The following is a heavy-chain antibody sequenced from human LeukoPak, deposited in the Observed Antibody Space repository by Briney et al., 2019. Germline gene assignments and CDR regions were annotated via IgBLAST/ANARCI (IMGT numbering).Heavy chain of an antibody. V-gene: IGHV3-21*01. CDR3: ARGGDYDILTPVDY. D-gene: IGHD3-9*01. CDR1: GFTFSTYN. CDR2: ISSSSSYI. J-gene: IGHJ4*02. Sequence: GGSLRLSCAASGFTFSTYNMNWVRQPPGKGLEWVSSISSSSSYIYYADSVKGRFTISSDNAKDSLYLQMNSLSAEDTAVYYCARGGDYDILTPVDYWGQGTLVTVSS.